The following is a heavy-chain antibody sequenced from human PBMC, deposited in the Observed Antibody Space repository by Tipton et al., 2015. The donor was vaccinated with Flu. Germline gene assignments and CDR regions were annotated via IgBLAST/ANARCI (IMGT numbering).Heavy chain of an antibody. CDR2: VHQTGSV. V-gene: IGHV4-38-2*01. D-gene: IGHD4-11*01. CDR1: GDSIGSPYF. J-gene: IGHJ5*01. CDR3: ARRDYSNYVSEPKNWFDS. Sequence: TLSLTCSVSGDSIGSPYFWGWIRQPPGKGLEWIGNVHQTGSVYYSPYLSSRISITVDRPKNQFSLRLTSVPAADTAIYYCARRDYSNYVSEPKNWFDSWGAGTLVTVSS.